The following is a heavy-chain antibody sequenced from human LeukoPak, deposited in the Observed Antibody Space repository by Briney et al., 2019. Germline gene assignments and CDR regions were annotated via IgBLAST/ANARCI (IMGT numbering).Heavy chain of an antibody. CDR1: GFTFSNYA. J-gene: IGHJ4*02. V-gene: IGHV3-30*04. CDR3: ARGYYDSGSYHSTYDL. CDR2: ISYDGSNK. Sequence: GGSLRLSCAASGFTFSNYAMHRVRQAPAKGVERVAVISYDGSNKYYADSVKGRFTISRDNSKNTLYLQMNSLTAEDTTVYYCARGYYDSGSYHSTYDLWGQGTLVTVSS. D-gene: IGHD3-10*01.